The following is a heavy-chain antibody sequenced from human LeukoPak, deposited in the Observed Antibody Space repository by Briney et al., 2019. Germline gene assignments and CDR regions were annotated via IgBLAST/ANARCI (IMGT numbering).Heavy chain of an antibody. CDR2: ISYDGSNK. Sequence: GRSLRLSCAASGFTFSSYAMHWVRQAPGKGLEWVAVISYDGSNKYYADSVKGRFTISRDNSKNTLYLQMNSLRAEDTAVYYCARLLGYCSSTSCYTPDMDVWGKGTTVTVSS. V-gene: IGHV3-30-3*01. CDR1: GFTFSSYA. D-gene: IGHD2-2*02. J-gene: IGHJ6*03. CDR3: ARLLGYCSSTSCYTPDMDV.